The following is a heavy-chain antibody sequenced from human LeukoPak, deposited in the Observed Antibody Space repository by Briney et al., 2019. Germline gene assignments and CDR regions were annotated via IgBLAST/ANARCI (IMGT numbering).Heavy chain of an antibody. CDR1: GYTFIIYG. CDR2: ISAYNGNP. J-gene: IGHJ3*02. D-gene: IGHD3-10*01. CDR3: AIAEAHYYGAGNYYFTRGALDI. V-gene: IGHV1-18*01. Sequence: ASVKVSCRASGYTFIIYGISWVRQAPGQGLEWMGWISAYNGNPKSAQNVQDRVTMTTDTSTSTAYMEVRSLRSDDTAMYYCAIAEAHYYGAGNYYFTRGALDIWGQGTMVTVSS.